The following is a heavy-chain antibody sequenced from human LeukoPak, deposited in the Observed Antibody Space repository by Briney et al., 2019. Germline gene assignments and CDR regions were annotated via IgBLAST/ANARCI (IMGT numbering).Heavy chain of an antibody. CDR1: GFTFSSYS. CDR3: AKDSSGWPSVGFDY. Sequence: GALRLSCAASGFTFSSYSMNWVRQAPGKGLEWVSYISSSSSTIYYADSVKGRFTISRDNSKNTLYLQMNSLRAEDTAVYYCAKDSSGWPSVGFDYWGQGTLVTVSS. D-gene: IGHD6-19*01. CDR2: ISSSSSTI. J-gene: IGHJ4*02. V-gene: IGHV3-48*01.